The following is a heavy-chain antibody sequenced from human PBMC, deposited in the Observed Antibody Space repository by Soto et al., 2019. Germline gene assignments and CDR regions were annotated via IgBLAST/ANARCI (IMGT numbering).Heavy chain of an antibody. CDR1: GFTCSSFG. CDR3: ARRGCAGTGCYSFPNAYDL. J-gene: IGHJ3*01. Sequence: QVQLVESGGGVVQPGKSLRLSCAASGFTCSSFGMHWVRQAPGKGLEWVALVWFHGGNEEYADSVRGRFTISRDNSKNTLYLHMNSLRGEDTAIDYCARRGCAGTGCYSFPNAYDLWGQGTKVTVSS. D-gene: IGHD2-15*01. V-gene: IGHV3-33*01. CDR2: VWFHGGNE.